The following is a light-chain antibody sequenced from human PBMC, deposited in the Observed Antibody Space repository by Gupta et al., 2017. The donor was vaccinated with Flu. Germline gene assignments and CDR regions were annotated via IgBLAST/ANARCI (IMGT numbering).Light chain of an antibody. J-gene: IGKJ2*01. CDR3: QQANSFPYT. Sequence: GDRVTITCRASQDISSWLAWYQQKPGKAPKLLIYSASRLQSGVPSRFSGSGSGTDFTLTISSLQPEDFATYYCQQANSFPYTFGQGTKLEIK. CDR2: SAS. V-gene: IGKV1-12*01. CDR1: QDISSW.